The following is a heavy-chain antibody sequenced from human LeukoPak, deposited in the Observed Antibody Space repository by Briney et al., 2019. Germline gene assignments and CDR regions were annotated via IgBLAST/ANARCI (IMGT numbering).Heavy chain of an antibody. Sequence: TSETLSLTCTVSGGSISSYYWSWIRQPPGKGLEWIGYIYYSGSTNYNPSLKSRVTISVDTSKNQFSLKLSSVTAADTAVYYCARNKFLEWLLPFDPWGQGTLVTVSS. D-gene: IGHD3-3*01. V-gene: IGHV4-59*01. CDR1: GGSISSYY. CDR3: ARNKFLEWLLPFDP. J-gene: IGHJ5*02. CDR2: IYYSGST.